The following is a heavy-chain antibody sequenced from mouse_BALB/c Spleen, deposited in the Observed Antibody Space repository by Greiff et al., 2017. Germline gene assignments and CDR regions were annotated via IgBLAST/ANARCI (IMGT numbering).Heavy chain of an antibody. CDR1: GYAFSSYW. CDR2: IYPGDGDT. V-gene: IGHV1-80*01. Sequence: QVQLKQSGAELVRPGSSVKISCKASGYAFSSYWMNWVKQRPGQGLEWIGQIYPGDGDTNYNGKFKGKATLTADKSSSTAYMQLSSLTSEDSAVYFCARGELWSREFAYWGQGTLVTVSA. J-gene: IGHJ3*01. D-gene: IGHD2-2*01. CDR3: ARGELWSREFAY.